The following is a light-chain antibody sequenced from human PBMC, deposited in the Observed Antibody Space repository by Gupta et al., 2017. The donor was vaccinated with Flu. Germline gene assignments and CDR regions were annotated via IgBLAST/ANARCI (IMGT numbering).Light chain of an antibody. V-gene: IGLV2-14*01. CDR3: SSHTNNNNIVV. J-gene: IGLJ2*01. CDR2: EVS. CDR1: SSDMGTYKY. Sequence: ITSSCTGTSSDMGTYKYVSWYQQRPGTAPQLMMFEVSNRPSGVSNRFSDSKSGTTASPTLSVLQAEDEDDYYCSSHTNNNNIVVFGGGTKLTVL.